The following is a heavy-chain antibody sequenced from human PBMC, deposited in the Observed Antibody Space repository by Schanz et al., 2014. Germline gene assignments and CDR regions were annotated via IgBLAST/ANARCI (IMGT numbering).Heavy chain of an antibody. CDR3: ARGSPPYCTSTSCYLEP. V-gene: IGHV1-18*04. Sequence: QVQLVQSGAEVQKPGASVMLSCKTSGYSFNLFGVSWVRQAPGQGLEWMGWISAYNGNMNYAPKFQGRVTMTTDTSTSTAYMELRNLRSDDTAVYYCARGSPPYCTSTSCYLEPWGQGTLVTVSS. CDR1: GYSFNLFG. J-gene: IGHJ5*02. D-gene: IGHD2-2*01. CDR2: ISAYNGNM.